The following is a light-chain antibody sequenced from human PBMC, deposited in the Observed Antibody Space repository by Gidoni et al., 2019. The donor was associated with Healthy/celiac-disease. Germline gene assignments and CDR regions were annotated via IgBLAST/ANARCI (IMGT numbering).Light chain of an antibody. CDR2: KDS. CDR1: ALPKQY. CDR3: QSADSSGTYCV. V-gene: IGLV3-25*03. J-gene: IGLJ3*02. Sequence: SYELTQPPSVSVSPGQTARITCSGDALPKQYAYWYQQKQGQAPVLVIYKDSERHSGIPERFSGASSGTTVTLTISGVQAEDAADYYCQSADSSGTYCVFGGGTKLTVL.